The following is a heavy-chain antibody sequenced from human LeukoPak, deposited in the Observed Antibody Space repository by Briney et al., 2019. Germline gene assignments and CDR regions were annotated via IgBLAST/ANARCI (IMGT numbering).Heavy chain of an antibody. D-gene: IGHD3-22*01. J-gene: IGHJ4*02. Sequence: GGSLRLSCAASGFTFSSYGKHWVRQAPGKGLEWVAVIWYDGSNKYYADSVKGRFTISRDNSKNTLYLQMNSLRAEDTAVYYCARDQGYYDSSGYYSWGQGTLVTVSS. V-gene: IGHV3-33*01. CDR2: IWYDGSNK. CDR3: ARDQGYYDSSGYYS. CDR1: GFTFSSYG.